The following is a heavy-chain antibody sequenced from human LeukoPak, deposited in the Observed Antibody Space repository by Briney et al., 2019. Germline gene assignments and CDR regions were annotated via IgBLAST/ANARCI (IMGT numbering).Heavy chain of an antibody. J-gene: IGHJ4*02. V-gene: IGHV3-9*01. CDR3: SGGGSGWYSNY. CDR2: ISWNSGSI. CDR1: GFTFDDYA. D-gene: IGHD6-19*01. Sequence: GGSLRLSCAASGFTFDDYAMHWVRQVPGKGLEWVSGISWNSGSIGYADSVKGRFTISRDNAKNTLYLQMNNLRAEDTAVYYCSGGGSGWYSNYWGQGTLVTVSS.